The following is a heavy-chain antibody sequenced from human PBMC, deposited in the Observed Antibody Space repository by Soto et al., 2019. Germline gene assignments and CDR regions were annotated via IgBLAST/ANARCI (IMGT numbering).Heavy chain of an antibody. Sequence: GGSLRLSCAASGFTFSDYALAWVRQTPGQGLEWVSAVRNSGFATFYADSVQGRFSISRDNSKNMLYLQMNSLRAEDTAVYYCAREKVPCTLLLDFWGQGALVTVSS. V-gene: IGHV3-23*01. CDR1: GFTFSDYA. D-gene: IGHD2-8*01. J-gene: IGHJ4*02. CDR2: VRNSGFAT. CDR3: AREKVPCTLLLDF.